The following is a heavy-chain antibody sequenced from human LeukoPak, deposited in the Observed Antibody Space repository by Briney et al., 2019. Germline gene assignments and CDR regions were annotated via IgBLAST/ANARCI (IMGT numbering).Heavy chain of an antibody. CDR1: GFTFSSYG. V-gene: IGHV3-33*06. Sequence: GGSLRLSCAASGFTFSSYGIHWVCQAPGKGLEWVAVIWYDGSNKYYADSVKGRFTISRDNSKNTLYLQMNSLRAEDTAVYYCAKDKTAIDYFDYWGQGTLVTVSS. CDR2: IWYDGSNK. D-gene: IGHD2-2*02. J-gene: IGHJ4*02. CDR3: AKDKTAIDYFDY.